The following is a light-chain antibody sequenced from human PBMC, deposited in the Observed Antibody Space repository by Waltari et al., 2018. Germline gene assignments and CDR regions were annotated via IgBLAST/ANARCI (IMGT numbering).Light chain of an antibody. Sequence: QSALTQPPSASGSPGTSVTISCTGTSSDVGGDNSVSWYQQYPGKAPKLMIHEVTKRPSGVPDRFSGSKSGNTASLTVSGLQAEDEADYYCSSYAGSNNLVFGGGTKLTVL. V-gene: IGLV2-8*01. CDR3: SSYAGSNNLV. CDR1: SSDVGGDNS. J-gene: IGLJ3*02. CDR2: EVT.